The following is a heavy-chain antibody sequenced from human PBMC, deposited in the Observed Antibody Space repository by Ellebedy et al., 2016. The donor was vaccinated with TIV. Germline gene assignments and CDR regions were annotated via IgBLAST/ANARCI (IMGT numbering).Heavy chain of an antibody. D-gene: IGHD6-13*01. CDR2: ISGSGGST. CDR3: VLIAAAGKGEDY. Sequence: GGSLRLSXAASRFTFSSYAMRWVRQAPGKGLEWVSAISGSGGSTYYADSVKGRFTISRDNSKNTLYLQMNSLRAEDTAVYYCVLIAAAGKGEDYWGQGTLVTVSS. CDR1: RFTFSSYA. J-gene: IGHJ4*02. V-gene: IGHV3-23*01.